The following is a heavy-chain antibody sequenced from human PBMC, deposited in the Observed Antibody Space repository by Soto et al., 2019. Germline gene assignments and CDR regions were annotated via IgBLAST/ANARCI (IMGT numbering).Heavy chain of an antibody. CDR3: ARHRTYYDSSGYLDY. D-gene: IGHD3-22*01. Sequence: QLQLQESGPGLVKPSETLSLTCTVSGGSISSSSYYWGWIRQPPGKGLEWIGSIYYSGSTYYNPSLKSRVTISVDTSKNQFSLKLSSVTAADTAVYYCARHRTYYDSSGYLDYWGQGTLVTVSS. CDR1: GGSISSSSYY. CDR2: IYYSGST. V-gene: IGHV4-39*01. J-gene: IGHJ4*02.